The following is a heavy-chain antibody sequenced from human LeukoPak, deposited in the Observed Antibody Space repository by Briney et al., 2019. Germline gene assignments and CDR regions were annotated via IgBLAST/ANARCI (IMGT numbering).Heavy chain of an antibody. V-gene: IGHV3-53*01. Sequence: GGSLRLSCAASGFTFSNYAMSWVRQAPGKGLEWVSVIYSGGSTYYADSVKGRFTISRDNSKNTLYLQMNSLRAEDTAVYYCARVDTAMEDAFGIWGQGTMVTVSS. CDR3: ARVDTAMEDAFGI. CDR1: GFTFSNYA. CDR2: IYSGGST. J-gene: IGHJ3*02. D-gene: IGHD5-18*01.